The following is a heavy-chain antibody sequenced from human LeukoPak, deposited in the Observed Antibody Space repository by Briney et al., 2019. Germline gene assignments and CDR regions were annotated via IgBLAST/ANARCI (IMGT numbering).Heavy chain of an antibody. CDR3: AKDLSPHYYDSSGRFDY. Sequence: GGSLRLSCAASGFTFDDYAMHWVRQAPGKGLEWVSGISWNSDNIGYADSVKGRFTISRDNAKNSLYLQMNSLRAEDKALYYCAKDLSPHYYDSSGRFDYWGQGTLVTVSS. D-gene: IGHD3-22*01. J-gene: IGHJ4*02. CDR1: GFTFDDYA. V-gene: IGHV3-9*01. CDR2: ISWNSDNI.